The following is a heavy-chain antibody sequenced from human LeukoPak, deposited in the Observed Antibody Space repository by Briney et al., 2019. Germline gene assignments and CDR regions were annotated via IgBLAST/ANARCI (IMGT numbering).Heavy chain of an antibody. CDR1: GYTFTSYG. J-gene: IGHJ6*02. CDR3: ATDSAYYYYGMDV. CDR2: FDPEDGET. Sequence: ASVKVSCKASGYTFTSYGISWVRQAPGKGLEWMGGFDPEDGETIYAQKFQGRVTMTEDTSTDTAYMELSSLRSEDTAVYYCATDSAYYYYGMDVWGQGTTVTVSS. V-gene: IGHV1-24*01.